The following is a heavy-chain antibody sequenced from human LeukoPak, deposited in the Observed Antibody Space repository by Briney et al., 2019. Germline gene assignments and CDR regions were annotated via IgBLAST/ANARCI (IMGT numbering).Heavy chain of an antibody. CDR2: IYHSGGT. D-gene: IGHD3-10*01. V-gene: IGHV4-4*02. CDR3: ARVRDGSGSHCDY. Sequence: SETLSLTCAVSGGSLISSDWWSWVRQPPGKGLEWIGQIYHSGGTNYNPSLKSRVTISVDKSKNQFSLKLNSVTAADTGVYYCARVRDGSGSHCDYWGQGTLVTVSS. CDR1: GGSLISSDW. J-gene: IGHJ4*02.